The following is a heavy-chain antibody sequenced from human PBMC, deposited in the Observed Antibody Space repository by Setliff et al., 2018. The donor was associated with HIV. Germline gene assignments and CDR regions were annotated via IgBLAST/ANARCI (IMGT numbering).Heavy chain of an antibody. V-gene: IGHV3-49*04. CDR1: GFIVSSNY. Sequence: PGGSLRLSCAASGFIVSSNYMSWVRQAPGKGLEWVGFIRGKADGETTEYAASVKGRFTVSRDDSKTIAYLQMNDLNTEDTAVYYCTRGGITESRYWGQGTPVTVSS. D-gene: IGHD3-16*02. CDR2: IRGKADGETT. CDR3: TRGGITESRY. J-gene: IGHJ4*02.